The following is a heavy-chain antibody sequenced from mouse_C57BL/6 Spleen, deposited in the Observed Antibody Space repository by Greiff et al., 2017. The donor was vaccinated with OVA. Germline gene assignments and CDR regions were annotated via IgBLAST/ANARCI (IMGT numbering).Heavy chain of an antibody. V-gene: IGHV1-4*01. CDR2: INPSSGYT. Sequence: VQLQQSGAELARPGASVKMSCKASGYTFTSYTMHWVKQRPGQGLEWIGYINPSSGYTKYNQKFKDKATLTADKSSSTAYMQLSSLTSEDSAVYYCARSGYDYSGMDYWGQGTSVTVSS. CDR3: ARSGYDYSGMDY. D-gene: IGHD2-10*02. J-gene: IGHJ4*01. CDR1: GYTFTSYT.